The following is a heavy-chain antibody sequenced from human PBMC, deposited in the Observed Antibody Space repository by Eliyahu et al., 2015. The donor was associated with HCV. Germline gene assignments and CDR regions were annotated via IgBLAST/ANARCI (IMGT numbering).Heavy chain of an antibody. Sequence: EVQLLESGGGLVQPGGSLRLSCAASGFTFSSYAMSWVRQAPGKGLEWVSAISGSGGSTYYADSVKGRFTISRDNSKNTLYLQMNSLRAEDTAVYYCAKGVLRYFDWLVPFDYWGQGTLVTVSS. V-gene: IGHV3-23*01. CDR2: ISGSGGST. CDR3: AKGVLRYFDWLVPFDY. J-gene: IGHJ4*02. D-gene: IGHD3-9*01. CDR1: GFTFSSYA.